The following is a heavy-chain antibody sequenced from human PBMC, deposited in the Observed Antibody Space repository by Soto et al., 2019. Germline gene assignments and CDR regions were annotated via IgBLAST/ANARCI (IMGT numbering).Heavy chain of an antibody. CDR2: IGGGGEYT. Sequence: EVQLLESGGGLVQPGGSLTLTCIVSGFTSGKYAMSWVRQAPGKGLEWVSEIGGGGEYTNYADSVRGRFTMSRDNSKNTLYLHMSSFKVEDTAVYYCAKDEVAANGRADAFDIWGQGTVVTVSS. J-gene: IGHJ3*02. CDR3: AKDEVAANGRADAFDI. CDR1: GFTSGKYA. V-gene: IGHV3-23*01. D-gene: IGHD2-15*01.